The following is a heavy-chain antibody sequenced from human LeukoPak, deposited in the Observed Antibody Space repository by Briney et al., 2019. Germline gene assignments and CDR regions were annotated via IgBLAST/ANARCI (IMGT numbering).Heavy chain of an antibody. CDR1: GGTFSSYA. Sequence: ASVKVPCKASGGTFSSYAISWVRQAPGQGLEWMGGIVPIFGTANYAQKFQGRVTITTDESTSTAYMELSSLRSEDTAVYYCARVRIFGVVMTYYFDYWGQGTLVTVSS. J-gene: IGHJ4*02. V-gene: IGHV1-69*05. CDR3: ARVRIFGVVMTYYFDY. D-gene: IGHD3-3*01. CDR2: IVPIFGTA.